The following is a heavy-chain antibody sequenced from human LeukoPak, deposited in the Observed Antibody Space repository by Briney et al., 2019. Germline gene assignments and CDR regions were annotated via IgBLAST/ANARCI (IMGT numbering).Heavy chain of an antibody. CDR1: GGSISSSSYY. J-gene: IGHJ4*02. D-gene: IGHD3-22*01. CDR3: ARHLSSSGYYYDY. Sequence: NPSETLSLTCTVSGGSISSSSYYWGWIRQPPGSGLEWIASIYYSGTTYYNPSLKSRVTISVATSKNQFSLKLSSVTAADTAVYYCARHLSSSGYYYDYWGQGTLVTVSS. V-gene: IGHV4-39*01. CDR2: IYYSGTT.